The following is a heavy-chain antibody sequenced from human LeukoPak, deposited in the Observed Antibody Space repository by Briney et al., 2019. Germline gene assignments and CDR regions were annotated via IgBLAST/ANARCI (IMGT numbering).Heavy chain of an antibody. D-gene: IGHD3-16*01. CDR1: GFSFSTKW. CDR2: IHPHGREQ. J-gene: IGHJ5*02. V-gene: IGHV3-7*01. Sequence: GGSLRLSCAASGFSFSTKWMSWVRQAPGKGLEWVGNIHPHGREQYPVDSVKGRFTISRDNARNSLFLQMNSLRVEDMAVYYCASQSYARFDPWGQGTLVTVSS. CDR3: ASQSYARFDP.